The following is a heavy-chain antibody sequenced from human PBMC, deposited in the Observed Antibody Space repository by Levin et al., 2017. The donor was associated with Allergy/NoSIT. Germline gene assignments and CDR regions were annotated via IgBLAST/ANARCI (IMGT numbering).Heavy chain of an antibody. CDR3: AREVGHYFDY. CDR2: IYYSGST. Sequence: PSETLSLTCTVSGGSISSYYWSWIRQPPGKGLEWMGYIYYSGSTNYNPSLKSRVTISVDTSKNQFSLKLSSVTAADTAVYYCAREVGHYFDYWGQGTLVTVSS. V-gene: IGHV4-59*01. J-gene: IGHJ4*02. CDR1: GGSISSYY.